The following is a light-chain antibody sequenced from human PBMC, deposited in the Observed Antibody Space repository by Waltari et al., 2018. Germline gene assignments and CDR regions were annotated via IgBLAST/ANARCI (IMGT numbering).Light chain of an antibody. V-gene: IGKV3-11*01. CDR2: DAS. CDR1: QSISIN. CDR3: QQRSDWPPTWT. J-gene: IGKJ1*01. Sequence: EVVLTQSPATLSLSPGDRATLSCRASQSISINLAWYQHKPAQAPRLLIFDASNRATGIPARFSGSGSGTDFTLTISNLEPEDSAVYYCQQRSDWPPTWTFGQGTKVEMK.